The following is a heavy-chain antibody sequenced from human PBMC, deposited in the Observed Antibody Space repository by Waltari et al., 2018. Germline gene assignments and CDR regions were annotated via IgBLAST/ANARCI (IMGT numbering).Heavy chain of an antibody. CDR2: IIPIFGTA. J-gene: IGHJ5*02. V-gene: IGHV1-69*05. D-gene: IGHD2-2*01. Sequence: QVQLVQSGAEVKKPGSSVKVSCTASGGTFSSYAISWVRQAPGQGLEWMGGIIPIFGTANYAQKFQGRVTITTDESTSTAYMELSSLRSEDTAVYYCARAPQDCSSTSCHPSGWFDPWGQGTLVTVSS. CDR3: ARAPQDCSSTSCHPSGWFDP. CDR1: GGTFSSYA.